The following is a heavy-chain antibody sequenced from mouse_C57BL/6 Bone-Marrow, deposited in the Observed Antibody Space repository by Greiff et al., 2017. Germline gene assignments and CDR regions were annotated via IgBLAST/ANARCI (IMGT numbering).Heavy chain of an antibody. J-gene: IGHJ2*01. CDR2: INPGSGGT. CDR3: ARSSGIDY. CDR1: GYAFTNYL. Sequence: QVQLQQSGAELVRPGTSVKVSCKASGYAFTNYLIEWVKQRPGQGLEWIGVINPGSGGTNYTEKLKGKATLTADKSSSTAYMQLSSLTSEDSAVYFCARSSGIDYWGQGTTLTVSS. D-gene: IGHD4-1*01. V-gene: IGHV1-54*01.